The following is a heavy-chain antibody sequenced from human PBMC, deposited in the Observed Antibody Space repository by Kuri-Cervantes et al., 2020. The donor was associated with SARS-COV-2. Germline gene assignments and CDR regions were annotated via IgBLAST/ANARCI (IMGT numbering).Heavy chain of an antibody. CDR3: ASPSPPSSDRPIAPPGDTPFDF. D-gene: IGHD6-13*01. CDR1: GYTFTGYY. J-gene: IGHJ4*02. CDR2: INPNSGGT. V-gene: IGHV1-2*04. Sequence: ASVKVSCKASGYTFTGYYMHWVRQAPGQGLEWMGWINPNSGGTNYAQKFQGWVTMTRDTSISTVYMGLSRLRSDDTAVYYCASPSPPSSDRPIAPPGDTPFDFWGQGTLVTVSS.